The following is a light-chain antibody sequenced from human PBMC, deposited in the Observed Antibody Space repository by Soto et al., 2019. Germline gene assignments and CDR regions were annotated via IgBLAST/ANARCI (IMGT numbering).Light chain of an antibody. J-gene: IGKJ2*03. CDR2: GAS. Sequence: EIVMTQSPATLSVSPGERATLSCRASQSVSSNLAWYQQKPGQVPRLLIYGASTRATGIPARFSGSGSGTESTLTISSLQSEDFAVYYCQQYNNSPRSFGRATNLEIK. V-gene: IGKV3-15*01. CDR3: QQYNNSPRS. CDR1: QSVSSN.